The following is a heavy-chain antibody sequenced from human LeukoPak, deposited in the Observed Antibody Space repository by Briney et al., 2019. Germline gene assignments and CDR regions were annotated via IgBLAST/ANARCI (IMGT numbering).Heavy chain of an antibody. CDR1: GDSISSGDYY. Sequence: NPSQTLSLTCTVSGDSISSGDYYWGWIRQPPGKGLEWIGSIYYSGSTYYNPSLKSRVTISVDTSKNQFSLKLSSVTAADTAVYYCARGYSSSWSYYDAFDIWGQGTMVTVSS. CDR3: ARGYSSSWSYYDAFDI. J-gene: IGHJ3*02. CDR2: IYYSGST. D-gene: IGHD6-13*01. V-gene: IGHV4-39*07.